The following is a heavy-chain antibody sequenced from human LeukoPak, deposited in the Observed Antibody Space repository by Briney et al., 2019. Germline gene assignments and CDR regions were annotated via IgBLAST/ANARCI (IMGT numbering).Heavy chain of an antibody. D-gene: IGHD3-3*01. CDR2: IYTSGST. CDR1: GGSISSYY. V-gene: IGHV4-4*07. Sequence: SETLSLTCTVSGGSISSYYWSWIRQPAGKGLEWIGRIYTSGSTNYNPSLKSRVTMSVDTSKNQFSLKLSSVTAEDTAVYYCARAKGFWSGYYKYYFDYWGQGTLVTVSS. J-gene: IGHJ4*02. CDR3: ARAKGFWSGYYKYYFDY.